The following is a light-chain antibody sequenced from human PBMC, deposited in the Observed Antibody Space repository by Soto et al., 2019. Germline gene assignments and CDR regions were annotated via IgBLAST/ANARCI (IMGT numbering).Light chain of an antibody. Sequence: QSALTQPASVSGSPGQSITISCTGTSSDVGHYNYVSWYQQHPGNAPKLVIYDVSIRASGVSDRVSGSKAGNTAALTISGLHAEDEAEYYCCSYTTTTSRAFGTGSKLT. J-gene: IGLJ1*01. CDR3: CSYTTTTSRA. CDR2: DVS. V-gene: IGLV2-14*03. CDR1: SSDVGHYNY.